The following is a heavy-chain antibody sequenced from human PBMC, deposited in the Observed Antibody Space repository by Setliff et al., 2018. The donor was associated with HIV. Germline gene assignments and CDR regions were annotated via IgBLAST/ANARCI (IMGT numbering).Heavy chain of an antibody. D-gene: IGHD3-22*01. CDR3: ARVYYYDSSGYHDAFDI. V-gene: IGHV4-59*11. J-gene: IGHJ3*02. CDR1: GGSIGSHY. Sequence: SETLSLTCTVSGGSIGSHYWSWIRQPPGKGLEWIGYIYYTGSTNYNPSLKSRVTISVDTSKNQFSLKLSSVTAADTAVYYCARVYYYDSSGYHDAFDIWGQGTMVTVSS. CDR2: IYYTGST.